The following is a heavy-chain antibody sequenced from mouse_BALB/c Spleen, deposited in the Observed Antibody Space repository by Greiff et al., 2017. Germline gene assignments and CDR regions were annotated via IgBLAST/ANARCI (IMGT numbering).Heavy chain of an antibody. CDR3: ARPLTTATSWFAY. CDR2: ISSGGSYT. J-gene: IGHJ3*01. CDR1: GFTFSSYG. D-gene: IGHD1-2*01. Sequence: EVKVVESGGDLVKPGGSLKLSCAASGFTFSSYGMSWVRQTPDKRLEWVATISSGGSYTYYTDSVKGRFTISRDNAKNTLYLQMSSLKSEDTAMYYCARPLTTATSWFAYWGQGTLVTVSA. V-gene: IGHV5-6*01.